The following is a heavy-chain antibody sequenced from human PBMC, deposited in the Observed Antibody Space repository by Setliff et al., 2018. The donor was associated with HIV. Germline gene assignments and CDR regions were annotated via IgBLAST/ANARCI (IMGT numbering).Heavy chain of an antibody. CDR1: GGTFRSHS. J-gene: IGHJ1*01. Sequence: GASVKVSCKASGGTFRSHSISWVRQAPGHGLEWMGGVIPILGLTKYAQNFQGRVTITADESTTTAHMELSSLRSDDTAVYYCARFMAADYYDTSGYFHHWGQGTLVTVSS. D-gene: IGHD3-22*01. V-gene: IGHV1-69*13. CDR2: VIPILGLT. CDR3: ARFMAADYYDTSGYFHH.